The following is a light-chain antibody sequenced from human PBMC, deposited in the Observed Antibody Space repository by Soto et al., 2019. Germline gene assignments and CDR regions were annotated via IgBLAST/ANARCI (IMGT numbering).Light chain of an antibody. Sequence: EVVLTQSPGTLSLSPGERATLSCRASQTVSNNYLAWYQQKPGQSPRLLIHDASSRDTGIPDRFRGCGSGTAITLTISRLEPEDFALYCCQLYGNSVANTFGQGTKLEI. J-gene: IGKJ2*01. CDR3: QLYGNSVANT. CDR2: DAS. V-gene: IGKV3-20*01. CDR1: QTVSNNY.